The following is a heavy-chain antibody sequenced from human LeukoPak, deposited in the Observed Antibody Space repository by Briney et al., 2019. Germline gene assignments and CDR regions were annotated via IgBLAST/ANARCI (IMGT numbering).Heavy chain of an antibody. CDR2: IYHSGST. Sequence: SETLSLTCAVSGGSISSSNWWSWVRQPPGKGLEWIGEIYHSGSTNYNPSLKSRVTISVDKSKNQFSLKLSSVTAADTAVYYCASETVTSGYYYYGMDVWGQGTTVTVSS. V-gene: IGHV4-4*02. D-gene: IGHD4-17*01. CDR3: ASETVTSGYYYYGMDV. J-gene: IGHJ6*02. CDR1: GGSISSSNW.